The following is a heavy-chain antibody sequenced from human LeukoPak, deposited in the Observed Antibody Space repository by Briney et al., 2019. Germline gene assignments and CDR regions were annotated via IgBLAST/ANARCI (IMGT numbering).Heavy chain of an antibody. J-gene: IGHJ5*02. CDR2: INAGNGNT. Sequence: GASVTVSCKASGYTFTSYAMHWVRQAHGQRLEWMGWINAGNGNTKYSQKFQGRVTITRDTSARTAYMELSSLRSEDTAVYYCARSYYDILIGYPKNIWFDPWGQGALVTVSS. CDR3: ARSYYDILIGYPKNIWFDP. CDR1: GYTFTSYA. V-gene: IGHV1-3*01. D-gene: IGHD3-9*01.